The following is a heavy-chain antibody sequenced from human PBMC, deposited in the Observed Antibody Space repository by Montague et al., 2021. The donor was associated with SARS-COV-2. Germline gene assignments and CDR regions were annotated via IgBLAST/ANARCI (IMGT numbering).Heavy chain of an antibody. J-gene: IGHJ6*02. V-gene: IGHV4-34*01. D-gene: IGHD6-13*01. CDR1: GGSFSGYY. CDR3: ARVGRQQLVRLSGMDV. CDR2: INHSGST. Sequence: SETLSLTCAVYGGSFSGYYWSWIRQPPGKGLEWIEEINHSGSTNYNPSLKSRVTISVDTSKNQFSLKLSSVTAADTAVYYCARVGRQQLVRLSGMDVWGQGTTVTVSS.